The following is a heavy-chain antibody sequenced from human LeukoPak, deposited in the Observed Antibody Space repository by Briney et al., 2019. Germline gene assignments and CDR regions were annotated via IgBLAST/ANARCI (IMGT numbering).Heavy chain of an antibody. V-gene: IGHV6-1*01. J-gene: IGHJ4*02. CDR2: TYYRSKWYN. Sequence: SQTLSLTCAISGDNVSSNSAAWNWIRQSPSKGLEWLGRTYYRSKWYNDYAISVKSRMTINADTSKNQFSLQLNSVTPEDTAVYYCAKGRWALFDCWGQGTLVIVSS. CDR1: GDNVSSNSAA. D-gene: IGHD3-10*01. CDR3: AKGRWALFDC.